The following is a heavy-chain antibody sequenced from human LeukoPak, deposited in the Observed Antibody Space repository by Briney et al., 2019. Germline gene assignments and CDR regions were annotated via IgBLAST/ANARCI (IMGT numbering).Heavy chain of an antibody. CDR3: AKDWELGS. D-gene: IGHD1-26*01. CDR1: GASINSYY. CDR2: TYTSGNT. Sequence: SETLSLTCSVSGASINSYYWNWIRQPPGKGLEWIGNTYTSGNTNYNPSLKSRVTVSLDTSKNQFSLKMSSVTAADTAVYCCAKDWELGSWGQGTLVTVSA. J-gene: IGHJ5*02. V-gene: IGHV4-59*01.